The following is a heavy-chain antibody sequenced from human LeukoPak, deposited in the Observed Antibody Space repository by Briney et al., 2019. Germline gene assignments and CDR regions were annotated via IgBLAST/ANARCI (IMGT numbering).Heavy chain of an antibody. Sequence: GESLKISCKGSGYSFTSYWIGWVRQMPGNGLAWMGIIYPGDSDTRYSPSFQGQVTISADKSISTAYLQWSSLKASDTAMYYCARQVTIFGVVDWGQGTLVTVSS. CDR2: IYPGDSDT. CDR1: GYSFTSYW. J-gene: IGHJ4*02. V-gene: IGHV5-51*01. D-gene: IGHD3-3*01. CDR3: ARQVTIFGVVD.